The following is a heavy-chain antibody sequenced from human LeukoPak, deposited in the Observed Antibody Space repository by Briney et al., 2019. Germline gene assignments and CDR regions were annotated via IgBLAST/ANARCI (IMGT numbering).Heavy chain of an antibody. J-gene: IGHJ3*02. Sequence: SETLSLTCSVSGTSITPYSWSWIRQPPGRGLEWIGYFYTSGNTHQNPSLKSRVTMSIDASKNQFSLRLSSMTAADTAVYYCARHRAEMATITDDTFDMWGRGTMVTVSS. CDR1: GTSITPYS. CDR2: FYTSGNT. D-gene: IGHD5-24*01. V-gene: IGHV4-4*09. CDR3: ARHRAEMATITDDTFDM.